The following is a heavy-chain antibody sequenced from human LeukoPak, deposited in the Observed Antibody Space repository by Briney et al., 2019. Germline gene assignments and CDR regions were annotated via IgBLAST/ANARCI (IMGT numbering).Heavy chain of an antibody. D-gene: IGHD5-18*01. CDR1: GYSFTGYY. Sequence: ASVKVSCKASGYSFTGYYMHWVRQAPGQGLEWMGWINPNSGGTNYAQKFQGRVTMTRDTSISTAYMELSRLRSDDTAVYYCARDRDSYGNGLDYWGQGTLVTVSS. CDR3: ARDRDSYGNGLDY. CDR2: INPNSGGT. J-gene: IGHJ4*02. V-gene: IGHV1-2*02.